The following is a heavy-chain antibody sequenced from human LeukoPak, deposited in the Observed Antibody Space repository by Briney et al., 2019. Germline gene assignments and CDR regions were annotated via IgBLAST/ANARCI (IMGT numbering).Heavy chain of an antibody. V-gene: IGHV4-39*01. CDR1: GGSISSSSYY. CDR2: IYYSGST. J-gene: IGHJ4*02. D-gene: IGHD5-24*01. CDR3: ARHLGMARRNFDY. Sequence: SETLSLTCTVSGGSISSSSYYWGWIRQPPGKGLEWIGSIYYSGSTYYNPSLKSRVTISVDTSKNQFSLKLSSVTAADTAVYYCARHLGMARRNFDYWGQGTLVTVSS.